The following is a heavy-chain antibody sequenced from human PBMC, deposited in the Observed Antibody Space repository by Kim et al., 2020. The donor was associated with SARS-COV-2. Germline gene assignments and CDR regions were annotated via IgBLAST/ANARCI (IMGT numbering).Heavy chain of an antibody. D-gene: IGHD6-19*01. J-gene: IGHJ4*02. Sequence: GGSLRLSCAVSGFTLSSYSMNWVRQAPGKGLEWVSSISSSSSYIYYADSVKGRFTISRDNAKNSLYLQMNSLRAEDTAVYYCARDENPYKWLDTKVSLDYWGQGTLVTVSS. V-gene: IGHV3-21*04. CDR1: GFTLSSYS. CDR3: ARDENPYKWLDTKVSLDY. CDR2: ISSSSSYI.